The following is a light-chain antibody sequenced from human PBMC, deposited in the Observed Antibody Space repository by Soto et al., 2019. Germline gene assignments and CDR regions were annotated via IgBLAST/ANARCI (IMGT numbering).Light chain of an antibody. J-gene: IGLJ1*01. Sequence: QSALTQPRSVSGSPGQSVTISCTGTSSDVGAYNYVSWYQQHPGKAPKLMIYDVSKRPSGVPDRFSGSKSGNTASLTISGLQADDDADYYCCSYAGIYVFGTGTKLTVL. CDR2: DVS. CDR3: CSYAGIYV. V-gene: IGLV2-11*01. CDR1: SSDVGAYNY.